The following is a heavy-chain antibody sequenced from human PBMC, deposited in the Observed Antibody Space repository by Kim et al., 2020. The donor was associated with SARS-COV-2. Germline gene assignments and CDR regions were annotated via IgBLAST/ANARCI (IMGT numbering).Heavy chain of an antibody. V-gene: IGHV4-59*01. CDR2: IYYSGST. J-gene: IGHJ3*02. CDR3: ARALLRFRAFSI. CDR1: GGSISSYY. D-gene: IGHD3-3*01. Sequence: SETLSLTCTVSGGSISSYYWSWIRQPPGKGLEWIGYIYYSGSTNYNPSLKSRVTISVDTSKNQFSLKLSSVTAADTAVYYCARALLRFRAFSIWGQGTM.